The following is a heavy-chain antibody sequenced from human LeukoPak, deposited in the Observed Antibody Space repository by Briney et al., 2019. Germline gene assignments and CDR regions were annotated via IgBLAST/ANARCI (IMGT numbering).Heavy chain of an antibody. CDR3: ARDGSYGGFDY. D-gene: IGHD5-18*01. CDR1: GLTFSTNW. V-gene: IGHV3-7*01. CDR2: MKQDGREK. Sequence: GGSLRLSCAASGLTFSTNWMSWVRQAPGTGLEWVANMKQDGREKYYVDSVKGRFTISRDNAKNSLYLQMNSLRAEDTAVYYCARDGSYGGFDYWGQGTLVTVSA. J-gene: IGHJ4*02.